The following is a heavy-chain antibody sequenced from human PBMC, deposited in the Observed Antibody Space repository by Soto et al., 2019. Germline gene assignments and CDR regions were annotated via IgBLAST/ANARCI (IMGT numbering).Heavy chain of an antibody. V-gene: IGHV3-23*01. CDR3: AKVVYFDWLYGEFDY. CDR1: GFTFSSYA. CDR2: ISGSGGST. D-gene: IGHD3-9*01. Sequence: EVQLLESGGGLVQPGGSLRLSCAASGFTFSSYAMSWVRQAPGKGLEWVSAISGSGGSTYYADSVKGRFTISRDNSKNTLYLQMNRLRAEDTAVYYCAKVVYFDWLYGEFDYWGQGTLVTVSS. J-gene: IGHJ4*02.